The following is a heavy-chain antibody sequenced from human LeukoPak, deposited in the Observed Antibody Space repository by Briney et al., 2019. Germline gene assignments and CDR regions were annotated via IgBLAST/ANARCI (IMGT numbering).Heavy chain of an antibody. CDR3: AKDQELIDNGVYYSIWVADKLFAS. CDR2: LSYDATNE. V-gene: IGHV3-30*18. CDR1: GFTFSMYG. J-gene: IGHJ4*02. Sequence: GGSLRLSCAASGFTFSMYGMHWVRQAPGKGREWVAVLSYDATNEYYAESVKGRFSISRDNFKNTLNLQMNSLIAEDTAVYYCAKDQELIDNGVYYSIWVADKLFASWRQGTQVTVSS. D-gene: IGHD3-22*01.